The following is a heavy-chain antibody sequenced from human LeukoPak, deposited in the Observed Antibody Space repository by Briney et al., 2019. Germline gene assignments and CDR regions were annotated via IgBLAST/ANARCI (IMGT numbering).Heavy chain of an antibody. CDR2: ISAYNGNT. D-gene: IGHD3-22*01. V-gene: IGHV1-18*01. Sequence: ASVKVSCKASGYTFTSYGISWVRQAPGQGLEWMGWISAYNGNTNYAQKLQGRVTMTTDTSTSTAYMELRSLRSDDTAVYYCARDYYYDSSGYPGYWGQGTLVTVSS. J-gene: IGHJ4*02. CDR1: GYTFTSYG. CDR3: ARDYYYDSSGYPGY.